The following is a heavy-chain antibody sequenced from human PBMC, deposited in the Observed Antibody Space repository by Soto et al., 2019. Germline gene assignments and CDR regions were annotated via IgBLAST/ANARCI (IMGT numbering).Heavy chain of an antibody. CDR1: GYTFTSYA. Sequence: ASVKVSCKASGYTFTSYAMNWVRQAPGQGLEWMGWINTNTGNPTYAQGFTGRFVFSLDTSVSTAYLQICSLKAEDTAVYYCAREGDYYDSSGYYSGFDPWGQGXLVTVYS. CDR2: INTNTGNP. V-gene: IGHV7-4-1*01. J-gene: IGHJ5*02. CDR3: AREGDYYDSSGYYSGFDP. D-gene: IGHD3-22*01.